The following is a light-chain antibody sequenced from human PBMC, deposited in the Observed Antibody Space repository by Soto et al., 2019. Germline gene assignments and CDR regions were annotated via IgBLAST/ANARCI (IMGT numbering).Light chain of an antibody. CDR1: SSDVGGYNY. J-gene: IGLJ1*01. Sequence: QSALTQPASVSGSPGQSITISCTGTSSDVGGYNYVSWYQQQAGKAPKLIIHEVSNRPAGVSNRFSGSKSGNTASLTSSGLQAEDEADYYCDSYTSSSAYVFGIGTKVTVL. CDR3: DSYTSSSAYV. CDR2: EVS. V-gene: IGLV2-14*01.